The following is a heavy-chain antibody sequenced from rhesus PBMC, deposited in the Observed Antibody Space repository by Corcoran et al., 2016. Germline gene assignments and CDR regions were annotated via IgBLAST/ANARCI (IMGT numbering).Heavy chain of an antibody. CDR3: ARDTGLSLSYYFDY. J-gene: IGHJ4*01. V-gene: IGHV4S10*01. CDR2: IFGSSTRT. D-gene: IGHD3-22*01. Sequence: QVQLQESGPGVVKPSETLSLTAAVSVGPISDSYRWSWIRQSPGKGLEWIGYIFGSSTRTNYNPSLKSRVAISKDTSKNQFSLKLSSVTAADTAVYYCARDTGLSLSYYFDYWGQGVLVTVSS. CDR1: VGPISDSYR.